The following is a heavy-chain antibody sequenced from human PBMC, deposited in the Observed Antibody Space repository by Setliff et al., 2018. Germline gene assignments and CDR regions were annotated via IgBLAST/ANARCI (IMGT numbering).Heavy chain of an antibody. Sequence: PGGSLRLSCAASGFTFSNYAVSWVRQAPGMGLEWVSTIFGGGTSTYYADSVKGRFTISRDNSKSSLYLQMNSLRAEDTAVYYCAKAASPLSAIVGVEYYFDSWGQGILVTVSS. J-gene: IGHJ4*02. CDR1: GFTFSNYA. CDR2: IFGGGTST. CDR3: AKAASPLSAIVGVEYYFDS. V-gene: IGHV3-23*03. D-gene: IGHD3-3*01.